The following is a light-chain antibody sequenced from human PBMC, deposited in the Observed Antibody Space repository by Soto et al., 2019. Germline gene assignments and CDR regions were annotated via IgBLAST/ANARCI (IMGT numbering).Light chain of an antibody. CDR1: QSVSTY. V-gene: IGKV3-11*01. J-gene: IGKJ5*01. CDR2: DAS. CDR3: QQRSNWIT. Sequence: IVLTQSPGTLSLSPWERATLSCRASQSVSTYLAWYQQKPGQAPRLLIYDASNRATGIPARFSGSGSGTDFTLTISGLEPEDFAVYYCQQRSNWITFGQGTRLEIK.